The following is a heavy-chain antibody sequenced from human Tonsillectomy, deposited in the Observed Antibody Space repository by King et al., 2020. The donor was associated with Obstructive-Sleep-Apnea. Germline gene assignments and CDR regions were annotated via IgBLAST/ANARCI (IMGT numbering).Heavy chain of an antibody. Sequence: QVQLVESGGGVVQPGRSLRLSCATSDFTFSSYGIHWVRQAPGKGLEWVAVIWYDGSRKYYADSVKGRFTISRDNSENTLYLQMNSLRPDDTAVYYCARVGKFCGGDCRYSGGLDYWGQGTLVTVSS. CDR2: IWYDGSRK. V-gene: IGHV3-33*01. CDR3: ARVGKFCGGDCRYSGGLDY. D-gene: IGHD2-21*02. J-gene: IGHJ4*02. CDR1: DFTFSSYG.